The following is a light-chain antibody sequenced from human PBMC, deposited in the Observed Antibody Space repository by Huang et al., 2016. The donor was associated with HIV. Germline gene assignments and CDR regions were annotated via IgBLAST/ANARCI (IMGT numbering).Light chain of an antibody. J-gene: IGKJ2*01. CDR3: QQYKNCPTYS. Sequence: IVMTQPPATLSLAPGERATLSSRAMQSVSSNLSWYQQKPGQAPRLLIHVASTRATGIPGRFSVSGSGTEITLTISSLQSEDFAVYHCQQYKNCPTYSFGQGTQLEIK. V-gene: IGKV3-15*01. CDR1: QSVSSN. CDR2: VAS.